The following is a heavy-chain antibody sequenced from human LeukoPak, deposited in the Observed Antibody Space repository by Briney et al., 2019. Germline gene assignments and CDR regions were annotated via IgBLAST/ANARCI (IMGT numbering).Heavy chain of an antibody. D-gene: IGHD2-2*01. V-gene: IGHV3-30*04. CDR2: ISFDGSHQ. CDR1: GFTFRSYS. Sequence: GGSLRLSCVASGFTFRSYSLHWVRQSPGKGLEWVAVISFDGSHQYFADSVKGRFTISRDNSNNTLYLQMRSLRPEDTAVYYCATPVISISSTTNYNYFEYWGQGALVTVSS. J-gene: IGHJ4*02. CDR3: ATPVISISSTTNYNYFEY.